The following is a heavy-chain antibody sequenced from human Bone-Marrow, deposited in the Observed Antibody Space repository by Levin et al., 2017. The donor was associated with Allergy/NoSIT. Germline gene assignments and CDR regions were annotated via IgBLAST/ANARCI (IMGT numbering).Heavy chain of an antibody. Sequence: GESLKISCAASGFTFSDYYMSWIRQAPGKGLEWVSYISSSGSTIYYADSVKGRFTISRDNAKNSLYLQMNSLRAEDTAVYYCARVSNWNEIYYYYYGMDVWGQGTTVTVSS. CDR2: ISSSGSTI. CDR1: GFTFSDYY. D-gene: IGHD1-1*01. J-gene: IGHJ6*02. CDR3: ARVSNWNEIYYYYYGMDV. V-gene: IGHV3-11*01.